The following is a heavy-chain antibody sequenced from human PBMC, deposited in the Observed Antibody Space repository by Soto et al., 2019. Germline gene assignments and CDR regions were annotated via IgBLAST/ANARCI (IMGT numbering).Heavy chain of an antibody. J-gene: IGHJ4*02. CDR3: ARAPPSPRDGYNYFDY. V-gene: IGHV4-31*03. D-gene: IGHD5-12*01. CDR1: GGSISSGGYY. Sequence: SETLSLTCTVSGGSISSGGYYWSWIRQHPGKGLEWIGYIYYSGSTYYNPSLKSRVTISVDTSKNQFSLKLSSVTAADTAVYYCARAPPSPRDGYNYFDYWGQGTLVTVSS. CDR2: IYYSGST.